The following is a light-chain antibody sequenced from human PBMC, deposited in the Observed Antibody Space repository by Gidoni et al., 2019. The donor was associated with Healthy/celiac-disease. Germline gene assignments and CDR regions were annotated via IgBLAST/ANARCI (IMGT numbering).Light chain of an antibody. Sequence: DIQMTQSPSSLSASVGDRVIITCRASQSNSSYLNWYQQKPGKAPELLIYAASSLQSGVPSRFSCSGSGTGFTLTISSRQPEDVASDYCQYSYSTPLCSFGQGTKLEIK. CDR2: AAS. CDR3: QYSYSTPLCS. CDR1: QSNSSY. V-gene: IGKV1-39*01. J-gene: IGKJ2*04.